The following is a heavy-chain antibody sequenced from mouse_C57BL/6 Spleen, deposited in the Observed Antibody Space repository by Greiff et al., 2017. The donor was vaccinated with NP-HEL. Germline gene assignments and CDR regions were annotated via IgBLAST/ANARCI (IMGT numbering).Heavy chain of an antibody. CDR3: ARKGSSGPYYFDY. CDR1: GYTFTDYY. V-gene: IGHV1-26*01. D-gene: IGHD3-2*02. J-gene: IGHJ2*01. Sequence: EVQLQQSGPELVKPGASVKISCKASGYTFTDYYMNWVKQSHGKSLEWIGDINPNNGGTSYNQKFKGKATLTVDKSSSTAYMELRSLTSEDSAVYYCARKGSSGPYYFDYWGQGTTLTVSS. CDR2: INPNNGGT.